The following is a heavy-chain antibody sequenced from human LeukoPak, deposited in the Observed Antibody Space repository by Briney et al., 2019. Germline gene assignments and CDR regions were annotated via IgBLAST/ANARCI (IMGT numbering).Heavy chain of an antibody. CDR1: GFTFSSYG. CDR2: ISYDGSNK. CDR3: AKNPPHNRGGFDY. Sequence: PGGSLRLSCAASGFTFSSYGMHWVRQAPGKGLEWVAVISYDGSNKYYADSVKGRFTISRDNSKNTLYLQMNSLRAEDTAVYYCAKNPPHNRGGFDYWAQGPLVPVPS. V-gene: IGHV3-30*18. J-gene: IGHJ4*02. D-gene: IGHD2/OR15-2a*01.